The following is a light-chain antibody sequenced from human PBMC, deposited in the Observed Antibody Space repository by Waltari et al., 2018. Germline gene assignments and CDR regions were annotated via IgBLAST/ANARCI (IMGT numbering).Light chain of an antibody. CDR2: EVS. CDR3: CSYAGSSTVV. CDR1: SSDVGTYNL. J-gene: IGLJ2*01. V-gene: IGLV2-23*02. Sequence: QSALTQPASVSGSPGQSIPISCTGTSSDVGTYNLFPWYQHHPCKAPKLMIYEVSKRPSGVSYRFSGSKSGNTASLTISGLQTDDEADYYCCSYAGSSTVVFGGGTKLTVL.